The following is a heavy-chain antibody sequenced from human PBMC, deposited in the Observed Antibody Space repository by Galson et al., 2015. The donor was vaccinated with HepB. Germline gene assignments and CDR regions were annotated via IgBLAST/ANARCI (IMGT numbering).Heavy chain of an antibody. D-gene: IGHD6-25*01. CDR2: INSDGSST. CDR1: GFTFSNYW. Sequence: SLRLSCAASGFTFSNYWMYWVRQAPGKGLVWVSLINSDGSSTIYADSVKGRFTISRDNAKNTVYLHMNSLRAEDTAVYYCTSVTPLSGYWHFDLWGRGTLVTVSS. V-gene: IGHV3-74*01. J-gene: IGHJ2*01. CDR3: TSVTPLSGYWHFDL.